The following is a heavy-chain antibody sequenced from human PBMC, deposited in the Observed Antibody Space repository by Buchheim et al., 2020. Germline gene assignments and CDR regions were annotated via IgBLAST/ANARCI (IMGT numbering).Heavy chain of an antibody. J-gene: IGHJ4*02. CDR1: GVSISSNNW. D-gene: IGHD5-18*01. Sequence: QVQLQESGPGLVKPSGTLSLTCGVSGVSISSNNWWIWVRQPPEKGLEWIGEIYHSGSTNYNPSLKSRVTIPVDNSKNQFSLRLSSVTAADTAVYYCTRGVPGYRYGSASEEWGQGTL. CDR2: IYHSGST. CDR3: TRGVPGYRYGSASEE. V-gene: IGHV4-4*02.